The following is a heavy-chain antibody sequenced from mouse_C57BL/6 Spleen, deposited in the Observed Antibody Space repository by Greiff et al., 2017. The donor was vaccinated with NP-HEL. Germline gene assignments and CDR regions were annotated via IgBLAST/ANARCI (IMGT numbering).Heavy chain of an antibody. V-gene: IGHV1-26*01. J-gene: IGHJ3*01. D-gene: IGHD2-3*01. CDR1: GYTFTDYY. CDR3: ARSYDQAWFAY. CDR2: INPNNGGT. Sequence: EVQLQQSGPELVKPGASVKISCKASGYTFTDYYMNWVKQSHGKSLEWIGDINPNNGGTSYNQKFKGKATLTVDKSSSPAYMELRSLTSEDSAVYYCARSYDQAWFAYWGQGTLVTVSA.